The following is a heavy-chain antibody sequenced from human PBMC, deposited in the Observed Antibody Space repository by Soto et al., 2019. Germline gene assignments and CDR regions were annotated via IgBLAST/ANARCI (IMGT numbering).Heavy chain of an antibody. D-gene: IGHD2-15*01. CDR2: ISGSGGST. CDR1: GFTFSSYA. CDR3: AKDLDCSGGSCYSRPAGYFDY. J-gene: IGHJ4*02. V-gene: IGHV3-23*01. Sequence: PVGSLRLSCAASGFTFSSYAMSWVRQAPGKGLEWVSAISGSGGSTYYADSVKGRFTISRDNSKNTLYLQMNSLRAEDTAVYYCAKDLDCSGGSCYSRPAGYFDYWGQGTLVTVSS.